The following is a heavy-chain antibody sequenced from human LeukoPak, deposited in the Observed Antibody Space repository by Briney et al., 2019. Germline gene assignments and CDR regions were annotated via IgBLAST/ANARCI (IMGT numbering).Heavy chain of an antibody. CDR1: GGSITSYY. CDR2: MYTSGST. D-gene: IGHD3-9*01. Sequence: PSETLSLSCTVSGGSITSYYWSWIRQPAGKGLEWIGRMYTSGSTNYNPSLKSRVTMSVDTSKNQFSLKLSSVTAADTAVYYCAREDYDILTGTYYYYYMDVWGKGTTVTISS. J-gene: IGHJ6*03. V-gene: IGHV4-4*07. CDR3: AREDYDILTGTYYYYYMDV.